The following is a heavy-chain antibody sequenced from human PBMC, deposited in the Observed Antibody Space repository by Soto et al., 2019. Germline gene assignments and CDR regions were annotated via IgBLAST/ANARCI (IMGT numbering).Heavy chain of an antibody. J-gene: IGHJ5*02. CDR3: ASAVPGYCSSTSCYGWFDP. CDR2: IYYSGST. V-gene: IGHV4-59*01. CDR1: GGSISSYY. D-gene: IGHD2-2*01. Sequence: SETLSLTCTVSGGSISSYYWSWIRQPPGKGLEWIGYIYYSGSTNYNPSLKSRVTISVDTSKDQFSLKLSSVTAADTAVYYCASAVPGYCSSTSCYGWFDPWGQGTLVTVSS.